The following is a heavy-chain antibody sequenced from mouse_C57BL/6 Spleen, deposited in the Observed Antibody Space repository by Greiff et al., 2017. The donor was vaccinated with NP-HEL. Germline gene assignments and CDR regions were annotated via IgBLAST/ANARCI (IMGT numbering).Heavy chain of an antibody. J-gene: IGHJ2*01. CDR1: GYAFSSSW. Sequence: VQLQQSGPELVKPGASVKISCKASGYAFSSSWMNWVKQRPGKGLEWIGRIYPGDGDTNYNGKFKGKATLTADKSSSTAYMQLSSLTSEDSAVYFWARSGTGGFFDYWGQGTTLTVSS. CDR2: IYPGDGDT. D-gene: IGHD3-2*02. V-gene: IGHV1-82*01. CDR3: ARSGTGGFFDY.